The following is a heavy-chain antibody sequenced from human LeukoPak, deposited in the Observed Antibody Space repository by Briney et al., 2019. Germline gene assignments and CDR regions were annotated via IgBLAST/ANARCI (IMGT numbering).Heavy chain of an antibody. D-gene: IGHD3-9*01. CDR2: IYSGGST. V-gene: IGHV3-53*01. CDR1: GFTVSSNH. Sequence: GGSLRLSCAASGFTVSSNHMSWVRQAPGKGLEWVSVIYSGGSTYYADSVEGRFTISRDNSKNTLYLQMNSLRAEDTAVYYCARVIVTGYYDAFDIWGQGTMVTVSS. CDR3: ARVIVTGYYDAFDI. J-gene: IGHJ3*02.